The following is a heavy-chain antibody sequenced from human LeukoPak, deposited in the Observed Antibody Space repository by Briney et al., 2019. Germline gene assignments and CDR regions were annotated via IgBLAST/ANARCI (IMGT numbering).Heavy chain of an antibody. CDR3: ARKRYADY. CDR1: GCTFTTYN. Sequence: GGSLRLSCAASGCTFTTYNMIWVRQAPGEGLEWVSYISSSGSTIYYADSVKGRFTISRDNAKNSLYLQMNSLRAEDTAVYYCARKRYADYWGQGTLVTVSS. J-gene: IGHJ4*02. CDR2: ISSSGSTI. D-gene: IGHD2-8*01. V-gene: IGHV3-48*04.